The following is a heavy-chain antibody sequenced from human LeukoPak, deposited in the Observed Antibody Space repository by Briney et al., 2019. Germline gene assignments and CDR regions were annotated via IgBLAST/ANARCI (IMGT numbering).Heavy chain of an antibody. D-gene: IGHD6-19*01. J-gene: IGHJ4*02. V-gene: IGHV5-10-1*01. CDR2: IDPSDSYT. CDR3: AGPLSGGSALPNS. CDR1: GYRFTNYW. Sequence: GESRRISRKASGYRFTNYWITWVRKLPGKGLEWKGRIDPSDSYTNYNPSFQGHVTISADTSISTAYLQWSSLKASDTAMYYCAGPLSGGSALPNSWGQGTLVTVSS.